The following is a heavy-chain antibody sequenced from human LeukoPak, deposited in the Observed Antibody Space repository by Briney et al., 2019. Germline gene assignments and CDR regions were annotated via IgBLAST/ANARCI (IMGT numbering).Heavy chain of an antibody. V-gene: IGHV3-23*01. D-gene: IGHD6-13*01. CDR2: ISGSGGST. J-gene: IGHJ4*02. CDR3: AKDSLWQQLVSPAGF. Sequence: PGGSLRLSCAASGFTFSSYAMSWVRQAPGKGLEWVSAISGSGGSTYYADSVKGRFTISRDNSKNTLYLQMNSLRAEDTAVYYCAKDSLWQQLVSPAGFWGQGTLVTASS. CDR1: GFTFSSYA.